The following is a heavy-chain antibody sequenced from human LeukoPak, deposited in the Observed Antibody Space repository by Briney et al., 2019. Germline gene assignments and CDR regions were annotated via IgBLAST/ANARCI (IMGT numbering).Heavy chain of an antibody. D-gene: IGHD1-26*01. CDR1: GFTFNTYW. V-gene: IGHV3-7*01. J-gene: IGHJ6*02. Sequence: GGSLRLSCAASGFTFNTYWMAWVRQAPGKGLEWVANIKGDGSEKYHGDSVTGRFTISRDNAKNSLYLQVNSLRAEDTAIYYCASYRVSHGMDVWGQGTTVTVSS. CDR3: ASYRVSHGMDV. CDR2: IKGDGSEK.